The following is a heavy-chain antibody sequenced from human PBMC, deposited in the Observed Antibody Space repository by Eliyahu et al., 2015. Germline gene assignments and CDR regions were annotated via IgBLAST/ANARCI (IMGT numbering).Heavy chain of an antibody. CDR3: ARNTDTNGYYYYGMDV. V-gene: IGHV3-43D*04. Sequence: EVQLVESGGAVVHPGGSLRLSCAASGXTFDDFPXHWVRQAPGRGLEWVALTTWDGGXTFYADXVKGRFTVSRDNSRNSLALQMNNLRPEDSALYYCARNTDTNGYYYYGMDVWGQGTTVTVSS. J-gene: IGHJ6*02. CDR2: TTWDGGXT. D-gene: IGHD2-8*01. CDR1: GXTFDDFP.